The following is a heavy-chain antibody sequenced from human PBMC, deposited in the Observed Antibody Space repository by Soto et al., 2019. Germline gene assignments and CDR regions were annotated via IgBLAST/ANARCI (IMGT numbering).Heavy chain of an antibody. Sequence: QVQLVQSGAEVKKPGSSVKVSCKASGGTFSSYAISWVRHAPGQGLEWMGGIIPIFGTANYAQKFQGRVTITADESTSTAYMELSSMRSEDTAVYYCAREGCSGGSCYSDYNWFDPWGQGTLVTVSS. J-gene: IGHJ5*02. CDR3: AREGCSGGSCYSDYNWFDP. CDR1: GGTFSSYA. CDR2: IIPIFGTA. D-gene: IGHD2-15*01. V-gene: IGHV1-69*01.